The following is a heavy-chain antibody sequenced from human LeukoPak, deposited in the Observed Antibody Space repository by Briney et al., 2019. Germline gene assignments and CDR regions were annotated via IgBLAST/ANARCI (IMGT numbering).Heavy chain of an antibody. CDR2: ISSRGNT. Sequence: SQTLSLTCTVSGGPMSSGGDYWTWIRQHPGKGLEWIGYISSRGNTYYNPSLKSRLTISLDTSKSQFSLQLNSATAADTAVYYCARGPSFGSSSRFDSWGQGTLVTVSS. CDR3: ARGPSFGSSSRFDS. V-gene: IGHV4-31*03. D-gene: IGHD6-6*01. CDR1: GGPMSSGGDY. J-gene: IGHJ4*02.